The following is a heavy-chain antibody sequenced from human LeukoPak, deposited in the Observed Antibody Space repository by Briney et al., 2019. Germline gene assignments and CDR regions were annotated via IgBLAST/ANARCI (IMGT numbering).Heavy chain of an antibody. CDR2: IYYSGST. CDR1: GGSISSSSYY. J-gene: IGHJ6*03. D-gene: IGHD6-6*01. V-gene: IGHV4-39*01. CDR3: ARGRGWSARARDYMDV. Sequence: SETLSLTCTVSGGSISSSSYYWGWIRQPPGKGLEWIGSIYYSGSTYYNPSLKSRVTISVDTSKNQFSLKLSSVTAADTAVYYCARGRGWSARARDYMDVWGKGTTVTVSS.